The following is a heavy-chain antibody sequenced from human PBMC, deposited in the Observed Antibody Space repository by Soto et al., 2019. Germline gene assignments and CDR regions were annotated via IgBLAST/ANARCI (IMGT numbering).Heavy chain of an antibody. CDR1: GFTFSSYA. CDR2: ISGSGGST. V-gene: IGHV3-23*01. D-gene: IGHD3-22*01. Sequence: GGSLRLSCAASGFTFSSYAMSWVRQAPGKGLEWVSAISGSGGSTYYADSVKGRFTISRDNSKNTLYLQMNSLRAEDTAVYYSAKFNEKWLLKALDAFDIWGQGTMVTVSS. J-gene: IGHJ3*02. CDR3: AKFNEKWLLKALDAFDI.